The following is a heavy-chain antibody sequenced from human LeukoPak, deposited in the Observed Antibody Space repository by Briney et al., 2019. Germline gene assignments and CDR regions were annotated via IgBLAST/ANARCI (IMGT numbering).Heavy chain of an antibody. V-gene: IGHV1-18*01. J-gene: IGHJ5*02. Sequence: ASVKVSCKASGGTFSSYAFSWVRQTPGQGLEWMGWISAYNGNTNYAQKLQDRVIMTTDTSTSTAYMELKSLRSDDTAVYYCARASLNGLDPWGQGTLVTVSS. CDR2: ISAYNGNT. CDR3: ARASLNGLDP. CDR1: GGTFSSYA.